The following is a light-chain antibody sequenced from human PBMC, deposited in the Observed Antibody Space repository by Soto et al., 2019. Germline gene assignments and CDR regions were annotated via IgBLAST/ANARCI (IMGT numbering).Light chain of an antibody. CDR2: SAS. CDR3: QQYNTGPFT. Sequence: EIVLTQSPATLSVSPGEKATPSCRASQRVNIDLVWYQQKPGQAPKLLIFSASARDTGIPARFIGGGSETEFTLPISSLQPEDSAVYYCQQYNTGPFTFGPGTKVDTK. CDR1: QRVNID. J-gene: IGKJ3*01. V-gene: IGKV3D-15*01.